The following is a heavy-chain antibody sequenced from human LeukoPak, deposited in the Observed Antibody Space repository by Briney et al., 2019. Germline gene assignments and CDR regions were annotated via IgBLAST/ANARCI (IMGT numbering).Heavy chain of an antibody. V-gene: IGHV1-2*02. CDR3: ARDAYYYGSGSYNDAFDI. CDR2: INPNSGGT. CDR1: GYTFTGYY. Sequence: ASVKVSCKASGYTFTGYYTHWVRQAPGQGLEWMGWINPNSGGTNYAQKFQGRVTMTRDTSISTAYMELSRLRSDDTAVYYCARDAYYYGSGSYNDAFDIWGQGTMVTVSS. D-gene: IGHD3-10*01. J-gene: IGHJ3*02.